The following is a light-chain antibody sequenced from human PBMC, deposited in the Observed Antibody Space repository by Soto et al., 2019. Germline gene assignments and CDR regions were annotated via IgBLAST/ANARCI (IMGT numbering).Light chain of an antibody. CDR1: RNDVVAYNY. CDR2: EVT. V-gene: IGLV2-8*01. CDR3: SSYAGFNNFV. Sequence: QSALTQPPSASGSPGQSVTISCTGTRNDVVAYNYVFWYQQHPGKAPKLMIYEVTNRPSGVPDRFSASKSGNTASLTVSGLQAEDEADYFCSSYAGFNNFVFGTGTKVTVL. J-gene: IGLJ1*01.